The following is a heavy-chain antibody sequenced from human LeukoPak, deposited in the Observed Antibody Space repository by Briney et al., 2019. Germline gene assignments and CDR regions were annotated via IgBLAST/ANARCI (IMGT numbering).Heavy chain of an antibody. CDR1: GFTFSSYW. V-gene: IGHV3-74*01. CDR2: IASDGNST. J-gene: IGHJ4*02. CDR3: ARGRPHGNDY. D-gene: IGHD4-23*01. Sequence: PGGSLRLSCAVSGFTFSSYWMNWVRHAPGKGLVWVSRIASDGNSTTYADSVKGRFSISRDNAKNTLYLQMNSLRVEDTAVYHCARGRPHGNDYWGQGTLVTVSS.